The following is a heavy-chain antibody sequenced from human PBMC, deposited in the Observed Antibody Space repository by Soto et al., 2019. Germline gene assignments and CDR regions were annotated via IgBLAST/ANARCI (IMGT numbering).Heavy chain of an antibody. CDR1: GGSFKSGSYS. V-gene: IGHV4-61*01. Sequence: QVQLQESGPGLVKPSETLSLTCTVSGGSFKSGSYSWSWIRQPPGKGLEWIGYVYHTGRTSYNPSLKSRVSISMDTSKNQFSLNLDSVTAADTAVYFWARDFAYFDSWGQGTLGTFSA. CDR2: VYHTGRT. CDR3: ARDFAYFDS. J-gene: IGHJ4*02. D-gene: IGHD3-3*01.